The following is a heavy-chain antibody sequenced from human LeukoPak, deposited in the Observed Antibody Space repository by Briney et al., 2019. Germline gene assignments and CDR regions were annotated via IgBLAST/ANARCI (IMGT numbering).Heavy chain of an antibody. Sequence: ASVKVSCKVSGYTLTELSMHWVRQAPGKGLEWMGGFDPEDGETIYAQKFQGRVTMTEDTSTDTAYMELSSLRAEDTAVYYCAKVGPFLPFLEWSFDAFDIWGQGTMVTVSS. J-gene: IGHJ3*02. CDR1: GYTLTELS. CDR2: FDPEDGET. D-gene: IGHD3-3*01. V-gene: IGHV1-24*01. CDR3: AKVGPFLPFLEWSFDAFDI.